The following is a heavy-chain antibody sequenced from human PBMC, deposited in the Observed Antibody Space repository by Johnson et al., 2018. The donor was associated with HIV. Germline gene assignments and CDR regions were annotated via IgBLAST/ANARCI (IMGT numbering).Heavy chain of an antibody. V-gene: IGHV3-74*01. CDR1: GFTFSSYW. CDR3: AKDMGGDRNAFDI. D-gene: IGHD1-26*01. CDR2: INSAGSST. J-gene: IGHJ3*02. Sequence: VLLVESGGGLVQPGGSLRLSCAASGFTFSSYWMHWVRQAPGKGLVWVSRINSAGSSTTYADSVKGRFTISRDNAKNILYLQMNSLRAEDTAVYYCAKDMGGDRNAFDIWGQGTMVTVSS.